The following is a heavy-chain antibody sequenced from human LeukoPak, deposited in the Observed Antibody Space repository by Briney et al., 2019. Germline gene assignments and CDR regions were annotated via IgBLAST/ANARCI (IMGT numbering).Heavy chain of an antibody. CDR3: ARDHYIRGGNGNWFDP. J-gene: IGHJ5*02. CDR2: IYYSGST. V-gene: IGHV4-59*01. Sequence: PSETLSLTCTVSGGSISSYYWSWIRQPPGKGLEWIGYIYYSGSTNYNPSLKSRVTISVDTSKNQFSLKLSSVTAADTAVYYRARDHYIRGGNGNWFDPWGQGTLVTVSS. D-gene: IGHD3-16*01. CDR1: GGSISSYY.